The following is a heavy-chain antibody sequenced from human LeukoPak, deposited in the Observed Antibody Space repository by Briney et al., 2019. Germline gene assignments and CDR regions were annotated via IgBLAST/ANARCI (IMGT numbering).Heavy chain of an antibody. CDR1: GGSISSYY. Sequence: SETLSLTCTVSGGSISSYYWSWIRQPTGKGLEWIGRIYTSESTNYNPSLKSRVTMSVDTSKNQFSLKLSSVTAADTAVYYCARDTNDYGDLYYFDYWGQGTLVTVSS. D-gene: IGHD4-17*01. CDR2: IYTSEST. V-gene: IGHV4-4*07. CDR3: ARDTNDYGDLYYFDY. J-gene: IGHJ4*02.